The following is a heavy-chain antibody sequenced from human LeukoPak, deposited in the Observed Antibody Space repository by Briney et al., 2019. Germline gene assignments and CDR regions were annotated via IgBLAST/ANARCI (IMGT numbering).Heavy chain of an antibody. CDR1: GGTFSSYG. J-gene: IGHJ6*03. CDR2: IIPIFGTA. CDR3: ARAVGSYGPGLHYYYYYMDV. V-gene: IGHV1-69*06. D-gene: IGHD1-26*01. Sequence: PVASVKVSCKASGGTFSSYGISWVRQAPGQGLEWMGGIIPIFGTANYAQKFQGRVTITADKSTSTAYMELSSLRAEDTAVYYCARAVGSYGPGLHYYYYYMDVWGKGTTVTVSS.